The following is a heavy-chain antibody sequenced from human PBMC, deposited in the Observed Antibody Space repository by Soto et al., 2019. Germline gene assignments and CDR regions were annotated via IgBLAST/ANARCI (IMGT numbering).Heavy chain of an antibody. CDR1: KFTFSTYA. CDR3: AKDMVHCTGTRCARYFEK. CDR2: ISGSGDNT. D-gene: IGHD2-8*02. J-gene: IGHJ4*02. V-gene: IGHV3-23*01. Sequence: EVQLLESGGGLVQRGGSLRLSCAASKFTFSTYAMTWVRQAPGKGLEWVSDISGSGDNTYYANSVKGRFTISRDNSKSTLYLQMNSLRAEDTAVYYCAKDMVHCTGTRCARYFEKWGRGTLVTVSP.